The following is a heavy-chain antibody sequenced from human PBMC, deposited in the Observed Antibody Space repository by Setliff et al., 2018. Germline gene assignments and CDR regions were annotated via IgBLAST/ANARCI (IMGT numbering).Heavy chain of an antibody. J-gene: IGHJ5*02. Sequence: PGGSLRLSCGASGFTYKNDWGSWVRQAPGKGLEWLASINPDGIGKYYTDSVRGRFTISRNNAKNTLFLHINDLGAEDTAVFYCVPGRGSWGQGALVTVSS. CDR1: GFTYKNDW. V-gene: IGHV3-7*01. CDR2: INPDGIGK. D-gene: IGHD6-25*01. CDR3: VPGRGS.